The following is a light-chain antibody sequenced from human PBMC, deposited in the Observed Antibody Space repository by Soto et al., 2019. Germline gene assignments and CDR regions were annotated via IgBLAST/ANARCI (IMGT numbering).Light chain of an antibody. CDR3: QKYNSAPPFT. CDR2: AAS. CDR1: QGISNY. V-gene: IGKV1-27*01. J-gene: IGKJ3*01. Sequence: DIQMTQSPSSLSASIGDRVTITCRASQGISNYLAWYQQKPGKVPKLLIYAASTLQSGVPSRFSGSGSGTDFTLTLSSLQPEDVATYYCQKYNSAPPFTFGPGTKADIK.